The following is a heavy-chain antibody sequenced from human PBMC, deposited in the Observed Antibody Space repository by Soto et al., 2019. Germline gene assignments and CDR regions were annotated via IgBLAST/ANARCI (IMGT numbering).Heavy chain of an antibody. D-gene: IGHD3-10*01. CDR1: GDSITSGGYY. V-gene: IGHV4-31*03. Sequence: QVQLQESGPGAVKPSQTMSLTCTVSGDSITSGGYYWRWLRQPPGKGLEWLGQIYHSGCASYNPSLRGRAVISIDTSKNQFSLRLNAVTAADTATYYCARDYYGAGSQYYYYGMEVWGQGTTVTVSS. J-gene: IGHJ6*02. CDR2: IYHSGCA. CDR3: ARDYYGAGSQYYYYGMEV.